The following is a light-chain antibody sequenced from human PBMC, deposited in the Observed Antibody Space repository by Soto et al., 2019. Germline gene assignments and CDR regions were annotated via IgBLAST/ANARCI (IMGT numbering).Light chain of an antibody. V-gene: IGLV2-14*01. CDR3: SSYTTSSTRV. Sequence: QSALTQPASVSGSPGQSITISCTGTSSDVGGYNYVSWYQQHPGKAPKLMIYEVSNRPSGVSNRFSGSKSGNTASLTISGLQADDDADYYCSSYTTSSTRVFGTGTKVTVL. CDR2: EVS. J-gene: IGLJ1*01. CDR1: SSDVGGYNY.